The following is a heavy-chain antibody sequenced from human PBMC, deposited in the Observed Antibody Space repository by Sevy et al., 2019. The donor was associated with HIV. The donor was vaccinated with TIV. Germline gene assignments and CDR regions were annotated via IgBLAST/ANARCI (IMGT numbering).Heavy chain of an antibody. V-gene: IGHV3-7*01. J-gene: IGHJ4*02. CDR3: ASNTYHYDSNTYYPVY. Sequence: WGSLRLSCVASGFNLSPYWMTWVRQAPGKGLEWVANIKQDGNEKYYVDSVKGRFTVSRDNAKNALYPQMYSLRVEDTAVYFCASNTYHYDSNTYYPVYWGQGTRVTVSS. D-gene: IGHD3-22*01. CDR1: GFNLSPYW. CDR2: IKQDGNEK.